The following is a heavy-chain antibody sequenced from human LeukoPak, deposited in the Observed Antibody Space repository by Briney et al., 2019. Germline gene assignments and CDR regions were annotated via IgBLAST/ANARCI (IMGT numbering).Heavy chain of an antibody. Sequence: GGSLRLSCAASGFTFSSYWMSWVRQTPGKGLEWVANIKQDGSEKYYVDSVKGRFTISRDNAKNSLYLQMNSLRAEDTPVYYCAREGIRFYNSFAYYFDYWGQGTLVTVSS. CDR3: AREGIRFYNSFAYYFDY. V-gene: IGHV3-7*03. CDR1: GFTFSSYW. J-gene: IGHJ4*02. D-gene: IGHD5-24*01. CDR2: IKQDGSEK.